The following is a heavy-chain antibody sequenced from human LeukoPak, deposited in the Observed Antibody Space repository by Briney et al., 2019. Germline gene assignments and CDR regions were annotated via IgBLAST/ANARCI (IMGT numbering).Heavy chain of an antibody. Sequence: SSETLSLTCTVSGGSISSGSYFWGWIRQPPGRGLEWIGSIYYSGSTYYNPSLKSRVTISVDTSKNQFSLKLSSVTAADTAVYYCARASLVPEPLSGTAIPPHDAFDIWGQGTMVTVSS. J-gene: IGHJ3*02. CDR1: GGSISSGSYF. D-gene: IGHD1-14*01. CDR2: IYYSGST. CDR3: ARASLVPEPLSGTAIPPHDAFDI. V-gene: IGHV4-39*07.